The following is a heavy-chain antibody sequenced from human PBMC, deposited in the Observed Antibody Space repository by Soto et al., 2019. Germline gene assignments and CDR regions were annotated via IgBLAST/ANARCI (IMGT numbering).Heavy chain of an antibody. CDR2: ISTSGRTL. CDR3: ARDLVAVSGGVYSSSSGWYFFDF. Sequence: QVQLVESGGGLVKPGGSLRLSCAASGFTFSDYYMSWIRQAPGKGLEWVSYISTSGRTLYYADSMKGRLTISRDNAKNALFLQRNSLRSEDTAVYYCARDLVAVSGGVYSSSSGWYFFDFWGQGTLGTVSS. J-gene: IGHJ4*02. CDR1: GFTFSDYY. D-gene: IGHD6-6*01. V-gene: IGHV3-11*01.